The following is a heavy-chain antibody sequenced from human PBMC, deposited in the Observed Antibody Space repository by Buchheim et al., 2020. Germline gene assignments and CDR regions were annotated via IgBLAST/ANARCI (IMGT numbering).Heavy chain of an antibody. J-gene: IGHJ4*02. V-gene: IGHV3-23*04. Sequence: EVQLVESGGGLVQPGGSLRLSCAASGFTFSSYAMSWVRQAPGKGLEWVSAIIGSGGSTYYADSGTGRFTISRDNSTNTLYLQMNSLRAEDTAVYYCAKVQDYYDSSGYYSQIVDYWGQGTL. CDR1: GFTFSSYA. D-gene: IGHD3-22*01. CDR3: AKVQDYYDSSGYYSQIVDY. CDR2: IIGSGGST.